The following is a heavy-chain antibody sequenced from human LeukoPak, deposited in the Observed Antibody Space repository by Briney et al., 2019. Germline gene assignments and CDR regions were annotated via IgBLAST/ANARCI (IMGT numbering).Heavy chain of an antibody. J-gene: IGHJ6*02. CDR2: ITGDGDST. D-gene: IGHD2-8*01. CDR1: GFPFHDYA. CDR3: ASWSCTSSTCRHRRLATYFSYGLDV. Sequence: PGGSLRLSCAASGFPFHDYAMHWVRQAPGRGLEWVSLITGDGDSTYYADSVKGRFTISRDNSKNSLYLQMNSLRIEDTAFYYCASWSCTSSTCRHRRLATYFSYGLDVWGQGTTVTVSS. V-gene: IGHV3-43*02.